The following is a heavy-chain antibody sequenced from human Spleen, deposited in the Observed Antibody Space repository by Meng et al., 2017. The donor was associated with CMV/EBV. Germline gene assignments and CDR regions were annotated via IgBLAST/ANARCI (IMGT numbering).Heavy chain of an antibody. CDR1: GYTVTRYG. V-gene: IGHV1-18*01. CDR3: ARALQYYFDSSGYHLAV. J-gene: IGHJ6*02. D-gene: IGHD3-22*01. Sequence: ASVKVSCKASGYTVTRYGITWERQAPGKGLEWMGWISGRRGDTNFAQKFQDRFTMTTDTSTSTAYMELRSLKSDDTAVYYCARALQYYFDSSGYHLAVWGQGTTVTVSS. CDR2: ISGRRGDT.